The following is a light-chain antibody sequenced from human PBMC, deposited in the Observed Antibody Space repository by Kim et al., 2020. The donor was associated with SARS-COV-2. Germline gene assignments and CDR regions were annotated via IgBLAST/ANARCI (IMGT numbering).Light chain of an antibody. Sequence: SPGERATLACRASQSVSSYLAWYQQKPGQAPRLLIYDASNRATGIPARFSGSGSGTDFTLTIISLEPEDFAVYYCQQRSNWPPMYTFGQGTKLEI. CDR2: DAS. J-gene: IGKJ2*01. V-gene: IGKV3-11*01. CDR1: QSVSSY. CDR3: QQRSNWPPMYT.